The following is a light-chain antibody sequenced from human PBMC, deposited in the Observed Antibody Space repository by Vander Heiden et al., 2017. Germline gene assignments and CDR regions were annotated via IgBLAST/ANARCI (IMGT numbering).Light chain of an antibody. CDR1: SFNIGSNY. Sequence: QSVFTPPPSVSAAPGQKVTISCNGSSFNIGSNYVSWYQQVPGTAPRLLISDNDKRPSGIPDRFSGSKSGTSATLAITGLQTGDEADYFCGTWDNSLSISVCGGGTKLTV. CDR2: DND. J-gene: IGLJ3*02. CDR3: GTWDNSLSISV. V-gene: IGLV1-51*02.